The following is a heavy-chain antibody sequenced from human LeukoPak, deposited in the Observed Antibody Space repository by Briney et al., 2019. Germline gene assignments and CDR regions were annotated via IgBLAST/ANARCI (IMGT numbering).Heavy chain of an antibody. Sequence: ASVKVSCKASGYTFTSYGISWVRQAPGQGLEWMGWISAYNGNTNYAQKLQGRVTMTTDPSTSTGYMELRDLRSDDTAFYYCARVFYDARIFYYYLDVWGQGTAVTIS. J-gene: IGHJ6*02. D-gene: IGHD2/OR15-2a*01. CDR2: ISAYNGNT. V-gene: IGHV1-18*01. CDR3: ARVFYDARIFYYYLDV. CDR1: GYTFTSYG.